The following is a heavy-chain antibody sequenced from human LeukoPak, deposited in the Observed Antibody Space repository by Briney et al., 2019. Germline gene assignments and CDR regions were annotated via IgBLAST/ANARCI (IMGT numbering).Heavy chain of an antibody. CDR1: GYTFTKYA. CDR2: IDTNTGNL. Sequence: AASVKVSCKGSGYTFTKYAISWVRQAPGQGLEYMGWIDTNTGNLTYAQGFTGRFVFSLDTSVSTAYLQISSLKAEDSAIYFCANCYDSSGFFAYWGQGTLVTVSS. V-gene: IGHV7-4-1*02. CDR3: ANCYDSSGFFAY. D-gene: IGHD3-22*01. J-gene: IGHJ4*02.